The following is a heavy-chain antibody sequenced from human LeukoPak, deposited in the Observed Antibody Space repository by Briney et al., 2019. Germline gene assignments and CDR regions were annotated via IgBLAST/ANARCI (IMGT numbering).Heavy chain of an antibody. CDR1: GFTFDDYA. J-gene: IGHJ4*02. CDR2: IWYDGSNK. D-gene: IGHD1-26*01. V-gene: IGHV3-33*08. CDR3: ARGEFDY. Sequence: GRSLRLSCAASGFTFDDYAMHWVRQAPGKGLEWVAVIWYDGSNKYYADSVKGRFTISRDNSKNTLYLQMNSLRAEDTAVYYCARGEFDYWGQGTLVTVSS.